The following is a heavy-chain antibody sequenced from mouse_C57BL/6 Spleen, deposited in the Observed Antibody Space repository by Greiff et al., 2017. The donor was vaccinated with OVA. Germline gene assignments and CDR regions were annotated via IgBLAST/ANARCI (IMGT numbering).Heavy chain of an antibody. CDR2: ISYDGSN. CDR1: GYSITSGYY. V-gene: IGHV3-6*01. CDR3: ARRHYDYEFAY. J-gene: IGHJ3*01. D-gene: IGHD2-4*01. Sequence: EVKLVESGPGLVKPSQSLSLTCSVTGYSITSGYYWNWIRQFPGNKLEWMGYISYDGSNNYNPSLKNRISITRDTSKNQFFLKLNSVTTEDTATYYCARRHYDYEFAYWGQGTLVTVSA.